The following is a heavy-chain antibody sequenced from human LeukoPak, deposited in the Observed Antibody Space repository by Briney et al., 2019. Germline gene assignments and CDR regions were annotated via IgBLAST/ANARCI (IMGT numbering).Heavy chain of an antibody. CDR1: GFTFSTYS. D-gene: IGHD2-2*03. J-gene: IGHJ5*02. CDR2: ISRSSKYI. CDR3: ARDLDIVVVPASWFYP. V-gene: IGHV3-21*01. Sequence: AGGSLRLSCAASGFTFSTYSMNWVRQAPGRGLEWVSSISRSSKYIYYADSVKGRFTISRDDAKNSLSLQMNSLRAEDMAVYYCARDLDIVVVPASWFYPWGQGTLVTVSS.